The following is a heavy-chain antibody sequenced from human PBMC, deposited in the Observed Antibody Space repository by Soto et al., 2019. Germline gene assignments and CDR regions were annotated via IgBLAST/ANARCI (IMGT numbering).Heavy chain of an antibody. V-gene: IGHV1-69*08. Sequence: QVQLVQSGAEVKKPGSSVKVSCKASGGTFGSYTINWVRQAPGQGLEWMGRIIPIVGIVNYAQKLQGRVTITADKSTSTAYVELSSLRSEDTAMYYCARDLGQSGRVLPAPNWFDPWGQGTLVTVSS. D-gene: IGHD2-2*01. CDR3: ARDLGQSGRVLPAPNWFDP. CDR1: GGTFGSYT. J-gene: IGHJ5*02. CDR2: IIPIVGIV.